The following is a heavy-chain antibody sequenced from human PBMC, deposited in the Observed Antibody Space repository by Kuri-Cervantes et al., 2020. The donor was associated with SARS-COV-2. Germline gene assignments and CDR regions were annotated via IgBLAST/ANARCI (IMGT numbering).Heavy chain of an antibody. Sequence: GESLKISCAASGFTFSSYSMNWVRQAPGKGLGWVSSISSSSGYIYYADSVKGRFTISRDNAKNSLYLQMNSLRAEDTAVYYCARGGYCSSTSCADYYYYGMDVWGQGTTVTVSS. V-gene: IGHV3-21*01. D-gene: IGHD2-2*01. J-gene: IGHJ6*02. CDR3: ARGGYCSSTSCADYYYYGMDV. CDR1: GFTFSSYS. CDR2: ISSSSGYI.